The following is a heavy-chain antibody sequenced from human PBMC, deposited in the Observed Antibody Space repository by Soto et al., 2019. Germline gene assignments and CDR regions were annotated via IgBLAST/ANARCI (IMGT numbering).Heavy chain of an antibody. D-gene: IGHD1-26*01. CDR3: ARHHVRGRTIAGAAEF. V-gene: IGHV4-34*01. CDR1: GGSLSGYY. J-gene: IGHJ4*02. Sequence: PSETLSLTCAVYGGSLSGYYWSWIRQPPGKALEWIGEINHSGNTNYNPSLKTRVTISVETSKNQLSLNLSSVTAADTAMYYCARHHVRGRTIAGAAEFWGQGTLVTVSS. CDR2: INHSGNT.